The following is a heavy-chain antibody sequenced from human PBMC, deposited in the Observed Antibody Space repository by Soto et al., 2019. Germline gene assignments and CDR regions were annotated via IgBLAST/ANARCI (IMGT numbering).Heavy chain of an antibody. J-gene: IGHJ6*02. V-gene: IGHV3-48*01. CDR1: GFTFSIYS. CDR2: IMPGSSHI. Sequence: GGSLRLSCAASGFTFSIYSMNWVRQAPGKGLEWVSYIMPGSSHIFYADSVKGRFTISRDNAKNSLYLQMNSLRAEDTAVYYCAKADPNSSSWLGGYYYYGMDVWGQGTTVTVSS. D-gene: IGHD6-13*01. CDR3: AKADPNSSSWLGGYYYYGMDV.